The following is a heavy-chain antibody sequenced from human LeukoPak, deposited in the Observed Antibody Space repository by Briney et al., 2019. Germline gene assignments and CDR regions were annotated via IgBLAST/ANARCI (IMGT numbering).Heavy chain of an antibody. J-gene: IGHJ4*02. Sequence: GSLRLSCAASGFTVSSNYMSWVRQAPGKGLEWVSVICSGGSTYYADSVKGRFTISRDNSKNTLYLQMNSLRAEDTAVYYCARDFGSGYYSLDYWGQGTLVTVSS. CDR1: GFTVSSNY. D-gene: IGHD3-3*01. CDR2: ICSGGST. V-gene: IGHV3-66*01. CDR3: ARDFGSGYYSLDY.